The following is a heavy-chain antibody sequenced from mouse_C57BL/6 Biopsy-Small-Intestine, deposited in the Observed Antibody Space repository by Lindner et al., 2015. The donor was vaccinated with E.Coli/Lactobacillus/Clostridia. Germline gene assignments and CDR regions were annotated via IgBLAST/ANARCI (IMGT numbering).Heavy chain of an antibody. D-gene: IGHD3-2*02. CDR3: ARSEGSSGFFDY. V-gene: IGHV1-81*01. CDR1: GYTFKSYG. Sequence: VQLQESGAELARPGASVKLSCKASGYTFKSYGVSWVKQRTGQGLEWIGEIYPRSDNTYYNEKFKGKATLTADKSSSTAYMELRSLTSEDSAVYYCARSEGSSGFFDYWGQGTTLTVSS. CDR2: IYPRSDNT. J-gene: IGHJ2*01.